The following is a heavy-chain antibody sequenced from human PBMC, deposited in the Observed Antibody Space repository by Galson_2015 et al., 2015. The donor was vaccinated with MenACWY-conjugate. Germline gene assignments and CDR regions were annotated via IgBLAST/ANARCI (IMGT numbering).Heavy chain of an antibody. CDR1: GDSVSSGTHY. Sequence: ETLSLTCTVSGDSVSSGTHYWSWIRQPPGKGLEWIGHIHPYGSTNNNPSLKSRVTISVDTSKNHFSLTLRSVTAADTAVYYCARVIPRKYTTTWNVYYFDYWGQGTLVTVSS. J-gene: IGHJ4*02. CDR2: IHPYGST. D-gene: IGHD1-1*01. CDR3: ARVIPRKYTTTWNVYYFDY. V-gene: IGHV4-61*03.